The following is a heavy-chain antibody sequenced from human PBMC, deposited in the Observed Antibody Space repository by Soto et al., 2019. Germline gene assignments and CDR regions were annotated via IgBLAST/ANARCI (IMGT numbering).Heavy chain of an antibody. CDR2: IYYSGST. CDR3: ASHIVTYYYDSSGYYGYFQH. Sequence: KPSETLSLTCTVSGGSISSYYWSWIRQPPGKGLEWIGYIYYSGSTNYNPSLKSRVTISVDTSKNQFSLKLSSVTAADTAVYYCASHIVTYYYDSSGYYGYFQHWGQGTLVTVSS. V-gene: IGHV4-59*01. J-gene: IGHJ1*01. CDR1: GGSISSYY. D-gene: IGHD3-22*01.